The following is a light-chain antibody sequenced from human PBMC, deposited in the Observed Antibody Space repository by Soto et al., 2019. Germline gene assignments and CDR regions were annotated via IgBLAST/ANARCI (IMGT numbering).Light chain of an antibody. Sequence: EIVLTQSPGTLSLSPGERATLSCSASQSVSSSYLAWYQQKPRQAPRLLIYGASSRATGIPDRFSGSGSGTDFTLTISRLEPEDFAVYYCQQYGSSPFTFGHGTNVYIK. CDR2: GAS. V-gene: IGKV3-20*01. J-gene: IGKJ3*01. CDR3: QQYGSSPFT. CDR1: QSVSSSY.